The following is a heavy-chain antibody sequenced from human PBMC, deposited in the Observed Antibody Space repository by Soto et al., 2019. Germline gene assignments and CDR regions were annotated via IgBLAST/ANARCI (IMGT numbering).Heavy chain of an antibody. D-gene: IGHD2-21*02. Sequence: QVQLVESGGGVFQPGRSLRLSCAASGFTFSSYGMHWVRQAPVKGLEWVAVISYDGSNKYYADSVKGRFTISRDNSKNALYLQMNSLRAEDTAVYYCAKDCGDCYSRYFDYWGQGTLVTVSS. V-gene: IGHV3-30*18. CDR2: ISYDGSNK. CDR1: GFTFSSYG. J-gene: IGHJ4*02. CDR3: AKDCGDCYSRYFDY.